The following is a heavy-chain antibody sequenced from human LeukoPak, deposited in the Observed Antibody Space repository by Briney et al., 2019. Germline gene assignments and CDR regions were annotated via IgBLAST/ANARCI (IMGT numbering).Heavy chain of an antibody. Sequence: SETLSLTCAVYGGSFSGHYWSWIRQPPGKGLEWIGEINHSGSTNYNPSLKSRVTISVDTSKNQFSLKLSSVTAADTGVYYCARGQYRRDYWGQGTLVIVSS. V-gene: IGHV4-34*01. CDR1: GGSFSGHY. J-gene: IGHJ4*02. D-gene: IGHD2-2*01. CDR3: ARGQYRRDY. CDR2: INHSGST.